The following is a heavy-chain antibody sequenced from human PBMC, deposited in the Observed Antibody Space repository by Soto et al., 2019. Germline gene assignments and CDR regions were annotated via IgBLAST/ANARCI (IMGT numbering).Heavy chain of an antibody. CDR3: AIVMGLDYYDSSGYP. J-gene: IGHJ5*02. D-gene: IGHD3-22*01. Sequence: QLQLQESGPGLVKPSETLSLTCTVSGGSISSSSYYWGWIRQPPGKGLEWIGSIYYSGSTYYNPSLKSRVTISVDTSKNQFSLKLSSVTAADTAVYYCAIVMGLDYYDSSGYPWGQGTLVTVSS. CDR1: GGSISSSSYY. V-gene: IGHV4-39*01. CDR2: IYYSGST.